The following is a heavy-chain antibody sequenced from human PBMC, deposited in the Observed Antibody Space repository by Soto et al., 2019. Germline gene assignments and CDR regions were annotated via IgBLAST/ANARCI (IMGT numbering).Heavy chain of an antibody. CDR3: AHRLGPGRPFDG. CDR2: IYWDDDK. V-gene: IGHV2-5*02. J-gene: IGHJ4*02. Sequence: QITLKESGPTLVKPTQTLTLTCTFSGFSLSTSGVGVGWIRQPPGKALEWLALIYWDDDKRYSPSLKSRLNSTQDTSKNQVVLTMTNMDPVDTATYYCAHRLGPGRPFDGWGQGTLVTVSS. CDR1: GFSLSTSGVG. D-gene: IGHD1-1*01.